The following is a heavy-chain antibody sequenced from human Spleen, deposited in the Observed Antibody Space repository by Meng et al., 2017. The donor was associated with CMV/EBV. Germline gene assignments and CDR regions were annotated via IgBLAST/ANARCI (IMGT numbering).Heavy chain of an antibody. J-gene: IGHJ4*02. V-gene: IGHV4-34*01. D-gene: IGHD3-22*01. CDR2: IDHSGST. CDR1: GESFSGYY. CDR3: ARGPRYFYDSTGYSRPWGY. Sequence: GSLRLSCAVYGESFSGYYWNWIRQPPGKGLEWIGEIDHSGSTNYNPSLKSRVTISGDTSKNQFSLKLSSVTAADTAVYYCARGPRYFYDSTGYSRPWGYWGQGTLVTVSS.